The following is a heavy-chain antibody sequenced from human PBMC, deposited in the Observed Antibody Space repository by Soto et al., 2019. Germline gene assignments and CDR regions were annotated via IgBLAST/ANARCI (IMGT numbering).Heavy chain of an antibody. J-gene: IGHJ4*02. Sequence: QVQLVQSGAEVKKPGASVKVSCKASGYTFTSYGISWVRQAPGQGLEWMGWISAYNGNTNYAQKLQGRVTMTTDTSTGTGDMGLGGGRFGDTAVYYWAGGGGYDYVWGSYRYGSFDYWGQGTLVTVSS. D-gene: IGHD3-16*02. CDR3: AGGGGYDYVWGSYRYGSFDY. CDR2: ISAYNGNT. V-gene: IGHV1-18*04. CDR1: GYTFTSYG.